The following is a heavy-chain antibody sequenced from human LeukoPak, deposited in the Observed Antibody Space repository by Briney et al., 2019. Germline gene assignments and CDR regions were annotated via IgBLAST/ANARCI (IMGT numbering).Heavy chain of an antibody. CDR1: GGSFSGYY. CDR3: ARLYSSSWYRNWFDP. J-gene: IGHJ5*02. Sequence: SETLSLTCAVYGGSFSGYYWSWIRQPPGKGLEWIGEINHSGSTNYNPSLKSRVTISVDTSKNQFSLKLSSVTAADTAVYYCARLYSSSWYRNWFDPWGQGTLVTVSS. D-gene: IGHD6-13*01. CDR2: INHSGST. V-gene: IGHV4-34*01.